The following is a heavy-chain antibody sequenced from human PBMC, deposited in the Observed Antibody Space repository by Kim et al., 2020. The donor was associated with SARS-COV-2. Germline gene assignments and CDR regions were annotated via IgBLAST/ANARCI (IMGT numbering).Heavy chain of an antibody. CDR2: IYPSDSDT. Sequence: GESLKISCQGSGYSFTSYWIGWVRQMPGKGLEWMGIIYPSDSDTRYNPSFQGQVTISADKSISTAYLQWSSLKASDTAMYFCARSPHLEGIDYWGQGTLVTVSS. J-gene: IGHJ4*02. CDR3: ARSPHLEGIDY. V-gene: IGHV5-51*01. CDR1: GYSFTSYW. D-gene: IGHD1-1*01.